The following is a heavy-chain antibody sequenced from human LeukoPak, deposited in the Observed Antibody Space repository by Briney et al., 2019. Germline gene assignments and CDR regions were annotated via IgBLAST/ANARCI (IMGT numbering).Heavy chain of an antibody. CDR3: AREGYDSSGYYAFDI. CDR1: GYTFTGYY. D-gene: IGHD3-22*01. CDR2: INPNSGGT. Sequence: ASVKVSCKASGYTFTGYYMHWVRQAPGQGLEWMGWINPNSGGTNYAQKFQGWVTMTRDTSISTAYMELSRLRSDDTAVYYRAREGYDSSGYYAFDIWGQGTMVTVSS. V-gene: IGHV1-2*04. J-gene: IGHJ3*02.